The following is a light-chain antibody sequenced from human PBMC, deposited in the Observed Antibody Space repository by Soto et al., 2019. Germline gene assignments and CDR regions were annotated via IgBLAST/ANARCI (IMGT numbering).Light chain of an antibody. J-gene: IGLJ3*02. CDR2: EVS. V-gene: IGLV2-14*01. Sequence: QSVLTQPASVSGSLGQSITISCTGTSSDIGGYKYVSWYQQHPGKAPKLIIFEVSNRPSGVSDRFSGSNSGNTAFLTISGLQAEDEADYYCTSYSRYRVLVFGGGTKVTVL. CDR3: TSYSRYRVLV. CDR1: SSDIGGYKY.